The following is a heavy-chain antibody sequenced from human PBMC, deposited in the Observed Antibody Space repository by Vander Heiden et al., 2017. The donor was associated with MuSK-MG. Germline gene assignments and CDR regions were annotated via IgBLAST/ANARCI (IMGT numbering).Heavy chain of an antibody. CDR2: IYHSGST. Sequence: QVQLQESGPGLVKPSETLSLTCAVSGYSLSSGYYWGWIRQPPGKGLEWIGSIYHSGSTYYNPSLKSRVTISVDTSKNQFSLKLSSVTAADTAVYYCARSKARGGIVVVSLDYWGQGTLVTVSS. CDR1: GYSLSSGYY. D-gene: IGHD3-22*01. J-gene: IGHJ4*02. CDR3: ARSKARGGIVVVSLDY. V-gene: IGHV4-38-2*01.